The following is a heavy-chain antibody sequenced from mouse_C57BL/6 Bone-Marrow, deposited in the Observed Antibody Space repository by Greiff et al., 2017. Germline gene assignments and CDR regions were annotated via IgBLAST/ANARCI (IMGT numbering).Heavy chain of an antibody. CDR1: GYSITSGYY. J-gene: IGHJ1*03. CDR2: ISYDGSN. V-gene: IGHV3-6*01. Sequence: EVKVEESGPGLVKPSQSLSLTCSVTGYSITSGYYWNWIRQFPGNKLEWMGYISYDGSNNYNPSLKNRISITRDTSKNQFFLKLNSVTTEDTATYYCARDRSSHWYFDVWGTGTTVTVSS. CDR3: ARDRSSHWYFDV. D-gene: IGHD1-1*01.